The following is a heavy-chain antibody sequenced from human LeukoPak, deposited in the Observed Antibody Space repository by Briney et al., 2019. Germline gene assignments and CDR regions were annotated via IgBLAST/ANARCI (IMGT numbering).Heavy chain of an antibody. CDR3: PRGQGSYYDRSGHYLFDY. CDR1: GYTFTGYY. Sequence: ASVKVSCKASGYTFTGYYMHWVRQAPGQGLEWMGRINPNSGGTNYAQKFQGRVTMTRDTSISTAYMELSRLRSDDTAVYYCPRGQGSYYDRSGHYLFDYWGQGTLVTVSS. V-gene: IGHV1-2*06. CDR2: INPNSGGT. D-gene: IGHD3-22*01. J-gene: IGHJ4*02.